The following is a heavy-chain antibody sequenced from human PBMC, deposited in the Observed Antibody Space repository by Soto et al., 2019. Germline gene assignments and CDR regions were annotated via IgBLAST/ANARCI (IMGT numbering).Heavy chain of an antibody. D-gene: IGHD6-19*01. CDR3: ARGGNGWYQHY. CDR1: GGSFSGYY. V-gene: IGHV4-34*01. J-gene: IGHJ4*02. Sequence: PSETLSLTCAVYGGSFSGYYWSWIRQPPGKGLEWIGEINHSGSTNYNPSLKSRVTMSVDTSKNQFSLTLTSVTAAGTAVYFCARGGNGWYQHYWGPGTLVTVSS. CDR2: INHSGST.